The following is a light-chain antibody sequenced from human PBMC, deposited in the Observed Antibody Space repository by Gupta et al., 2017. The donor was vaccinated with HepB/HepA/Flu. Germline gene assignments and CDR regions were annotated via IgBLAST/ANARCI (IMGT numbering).Light chain of an antibody. CDR2: GAS. CDR3: QQDEHLPPWT. J-gene: IGKJ1*01. CDR1: QTIAGN. V-gene: IGKV3-15*01. Sequence: EIVMTQSPATLSVSLGERATLSCRASQTIAGNLAWYKQKPGQAPRLLIYGASTRATGVPARFSGSGYGTEFTLTISSRRSEDFAVYYCQQDEHLPPWTFGQGTMVDI.